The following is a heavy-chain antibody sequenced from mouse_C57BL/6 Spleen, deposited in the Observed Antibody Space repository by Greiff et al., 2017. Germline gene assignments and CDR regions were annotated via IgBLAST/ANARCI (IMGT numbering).Heavy chain of an antibody. CDR3: ARKTSSGYGAY. V-gene: IGHV1-50*01. D-gene: IGHD3-2*02. J-gene: IGHJ2*01. Sequence: QVQLQQSGAELVKPGASVKLSCKASGYTFTSYWMQWVKQRPGQGLEWIGEIDPSDSYPNYNQKFKGKATLTVDTSSSTAYMQLSSLTSEGSAVXYCARKTSSGYGAYWGQGTTLTGSS. CDR2: IDPSDSYP. CDR1: GYTFTSYW.